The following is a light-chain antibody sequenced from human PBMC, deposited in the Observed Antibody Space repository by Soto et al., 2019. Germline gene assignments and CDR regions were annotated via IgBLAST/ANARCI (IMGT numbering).Light chain of an antibody. V-gene: IGKV4-1*01. J-gene: IGKJ4*01. CDR3: QQYYSIPPT. Sequence: DIVMTQSPDSLAVSLGERATINCRSSQSVLYSSNNKNYLAWYQHKPGQPPKLLIYWASTRKSGVPDRFSGSGSGTDFTLTISSLQAEDVAVYYCQQYYSIPPTFGGGTKVDTK. CDR1: QSVLYSSNNKNY. CDR2: WAS.